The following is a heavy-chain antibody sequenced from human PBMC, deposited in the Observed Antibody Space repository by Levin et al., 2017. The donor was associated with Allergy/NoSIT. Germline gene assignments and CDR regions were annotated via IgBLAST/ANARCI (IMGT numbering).Heavy chain of an antibody. Sequence: ASVKVSCKASGYTFTSYGISWVRQAPGQGLEWMGWISAYNGNTNYAQKLQGRVTMTTDTSTSTAYMELRSLRSDDTAVYYCARGSSSWYWFGAFDIWGQGTMVTVSS. CDR2: ISAYNGNT. CDR1: GYTFTSYG. D-gene: IGHD6-13*01. J-gene: IGHJ3*02. CDR3: ARGSSSWYWFGAFDI. V-gene: IGHV1-18*01.